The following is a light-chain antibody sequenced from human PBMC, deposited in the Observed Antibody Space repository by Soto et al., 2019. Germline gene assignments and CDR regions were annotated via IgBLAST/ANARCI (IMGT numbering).Light chain of an antibody. CDR3: CSYPSTSTHV. CDR1: SSDVGGSNY. CDR2: EVS. V-gene: IGLV2-14*01. J-gene: IGLJ1*01. Sequence: QSALTQPASVSGSPAQSITISCTGTSSDVGGSNYVSWYQHHPGKAPKLIIYEVSYRPAGVSNRFSGSKSGNTASLTISWLQADDEADYYCCSYPSTSTHVFGTGTKVTVL.